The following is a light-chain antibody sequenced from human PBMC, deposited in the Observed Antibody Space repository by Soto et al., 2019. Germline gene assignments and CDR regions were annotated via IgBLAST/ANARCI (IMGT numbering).Light chain of an antibody. CDR1: RSNIGNNA. CDR2: NNN. V-gene: IGLV1-44*01. CDR3: ATWDDSLNDRGV. J-gene: IGLJ3*02. Sequence: QSVLTQRPSASGTPGQRVTISCSGSRSNIGNNAVTWYQQFPGTAPKLLIYNNNQRPSGVPDRFSGSKSGTSASLAISGLQSEDDADYYCATWDDSLNDRGVFGGGNKLTVL.